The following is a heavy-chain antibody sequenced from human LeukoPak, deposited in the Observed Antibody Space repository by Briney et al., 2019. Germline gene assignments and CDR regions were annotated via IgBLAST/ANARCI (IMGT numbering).Heavy chain of an antibody. CDR2: IYYSGST. Sequence: SETLSLTCTVSGGSISSSSYYWGWIRQPPGKGLEGIGSIYYSGSTYYNPSLKSRVTISVDTSKNQFPLKLTSVTAADTAVYYCARHGHHGDHDYWGQGTLVTVSS. CDR3: ARHGHHGDHDY. D-gene: IGHD2-21*02. CDR1: GGSISSSSYY. J-gene: IGHJ4*02. V-gene: IGHV4-39*01.